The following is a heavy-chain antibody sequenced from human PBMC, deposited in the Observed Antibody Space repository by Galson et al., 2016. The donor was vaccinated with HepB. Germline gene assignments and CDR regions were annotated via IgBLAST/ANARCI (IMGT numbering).Heavy chain of an antibody. D-gene: IGHD6-19*01. V-gene: IGHV3-23*01. CDR2: ISGGGVNT. Sequence: SLRLSCAASGFTFRNYAMHWVRQAPGKGLEWVSRISGGGVNTYYGDSVEGRFTISRDNSKNTLYLHMNSLRVEDTALYYCAKGSYSSGSAVNWFDPWGQGTLVTVSS. J-gene: IGHJ5*02. CDR1: GFTFRNYA. CDR3: AKGSYSSGSAVNWFDP.